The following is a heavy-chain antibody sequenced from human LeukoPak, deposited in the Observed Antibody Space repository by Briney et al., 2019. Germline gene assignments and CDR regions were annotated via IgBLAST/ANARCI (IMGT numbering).Heavy chain of an antibody. CDR2: ISYDGSNK. CDR3: ARDRDSSGWYEGFDY. Sequence: GGSLRLSCAASGFTFSSSAMHWVRQAPDKGLEWVAVISYDGSNKYYADSVKGRFTISRDNSKNTLYLQMNSLRADDTAVYYCARDRDSSGWYEGFDYWGQGTLVTVPS. J-gene: IGHJ4*02. D-gene: IGHD6-19*01. CDR1: GFTFSSSA. V-gene: IGHV3-30-3*01.